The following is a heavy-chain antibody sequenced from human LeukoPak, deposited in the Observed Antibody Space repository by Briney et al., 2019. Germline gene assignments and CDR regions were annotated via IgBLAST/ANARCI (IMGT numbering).Heavy chain of an antibody. J-gene: IGHJ4*02. CDR2: INPSGGTT. V-gene: IGHV1-46*01. D-gene: IGHD3-10*01. Sequence: ASVKVSCKASGYTFTSYYMHWVRQAPGQGVEWMGIINPSGGTTSYAQKFQGRVTMTRDTSTNTVYMELNSLRSEDTAVYYCARESVRGAQYYFDYWGQGTLVTVSS. CDR3: ARESVRGAQYYFDY. CDR1: GYTFTSYY.